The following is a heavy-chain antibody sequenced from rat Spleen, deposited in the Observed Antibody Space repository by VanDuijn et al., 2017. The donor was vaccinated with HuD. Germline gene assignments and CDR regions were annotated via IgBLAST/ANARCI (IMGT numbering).Heavy chain of an antibody. CDR2: ISSGGST. D-gene: IGHD1-5*01. V-gene: IGHV2S12*01. J-gene: IGHJ4*01. CDR3: TRSRYNYYVMDA. Sequence: QVQLKESGPGLVQPSQTLSLTCTVSGFSLTSNGVSWVRQPPGKGLEWIAAISSGGSTYYNSALKSRLSISRDTSKSQVFLKMNSLQIEDTGIYYCTRSRYNYYVMDAWGQGASVTVSS. CDR1: GFSLTSNG.